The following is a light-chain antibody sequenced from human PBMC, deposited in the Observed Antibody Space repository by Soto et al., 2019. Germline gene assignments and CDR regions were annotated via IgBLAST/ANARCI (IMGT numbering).Light chain of an antibody. CDR1: QSVSSSY. CDR2: GAS. J-gene: IGKJ1*01. Sequence: PGERVTLSCRARQSVSSSYLTWYQQKPGQAPRLLIHGASTRATGIPARFSGSGSGIDFTLTISSLQPEDFAVYYCQQDYNLPQTFGQGTKVEIK. CDR3: QQDYNLPQT. V-gene: IGKV3D-7*01.